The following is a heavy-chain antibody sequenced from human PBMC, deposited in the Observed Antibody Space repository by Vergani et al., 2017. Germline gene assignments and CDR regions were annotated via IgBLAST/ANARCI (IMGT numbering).Heavy chain of an antibody. CDR3: ARHDSGHYDSSYYGLDV. CDR2: IYYSGSP. J-gene: IGHJ6*02. D-gene: IGHD3-16*01. Sequence: QLQLHKSGPGLVKPSETLSLTCTLSGGSISSSSHFWGWLRQTPGKGLEWIGSIYYSGSPYYNPSLKSRGSISVYTSKTQFSLKLSSVTAADSAVYYCARHDSGHYDSSYYGLDVWGQGTTVTVSS. V-gene: IGHV4-39*01. CDR1: GGSISSSSHF.